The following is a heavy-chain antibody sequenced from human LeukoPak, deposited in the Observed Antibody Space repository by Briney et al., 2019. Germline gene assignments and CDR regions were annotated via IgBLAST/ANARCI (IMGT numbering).Heavy chain of an antibody. CDR1: GFMFSSNW. D-gene: IGHD5-24*01. V-gene: IGHV3-7*03. CDR2: IKEDGTET. CDR3: AKEGRSLQTY. J-gene: IGHJ4*02. Sequence: GGSLRLSCAASGFMFSSNWMSWVRLAPGKGLEWMANIKEDGTETYYVDSVKGRFTISRDNAKNSLYLQMNSLRVEDTAVYYCAKEGRSLQTYWGQGTLVTVSS.